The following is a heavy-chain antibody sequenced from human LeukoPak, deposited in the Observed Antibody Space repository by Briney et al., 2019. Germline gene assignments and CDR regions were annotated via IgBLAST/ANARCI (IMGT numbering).Heavy chain of an antibody. CDR1: GGSISSYY. J-gene: IGHJ4*02. CDR3: ARFPPRSAVDY. Sequence: SETLSLTCTVPGGSISSYYWSWIRQPQGKGLEWIGYIYYSGSTNYNPSLKSRVTISVDTSKNQFSLKLSSVTAADTAVYYCARFPPRSAVDYWGQGTLVTVSS. CDR2: IYYSGST. D-gene: IGHD6-19*01. V-gene: IGHV4-59*01.